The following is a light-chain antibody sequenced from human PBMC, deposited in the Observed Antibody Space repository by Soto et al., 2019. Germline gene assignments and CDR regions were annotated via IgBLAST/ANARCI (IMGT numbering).Light chain of an antibody. CDR2: DVS. CDR1: SSDVGGYNY. CDR3: CSYTTPCPLGV. J-gene: IGLJ1*01. Sequence: QSALTQPASVSGSPGQSITISCTGTSSDVGGYNYVSWYQQHPGKAPKRIIYDVSDRPSGVSNRFSGSKSGNTASLAISGLQAEDEADYYCCSYTTPCPLGVFGTGTKVTVL. V-gene: IGLV2-14*03.